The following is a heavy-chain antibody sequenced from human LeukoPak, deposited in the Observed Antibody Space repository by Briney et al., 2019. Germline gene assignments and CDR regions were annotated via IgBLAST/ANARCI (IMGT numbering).Heavy chain of an antibody. J-gene: IGHJ5*02. D-gene: IGHD6-19*01. V-gene: IGHV7-4-1*02. CDR2: ISTNTGNP. CDR1: GYAFTSYA. Sequence: GASVKVSCKASGYAFTSYAMNWVRQAPGQGLEWMGWISTNTGNPTYAQGFTGRFVFSLDTSVSTAYLQISSLKAEDTAVYYCARQRGSSGSNWFDPWGQGTLVTVSS. CDR3: ARQRGSSGSNWFDP.